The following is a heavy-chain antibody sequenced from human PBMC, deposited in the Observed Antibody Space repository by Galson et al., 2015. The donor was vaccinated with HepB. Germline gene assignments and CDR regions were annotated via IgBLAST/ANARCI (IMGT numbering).Heavy chain of an antibody. D-gene: IGHD2-15*01. CDR2: MNPNSGNT. CDR3: AAQIGYPIGGRAFDI. J-gene: IGHJ3*02. CDR1: GYTFTSYD. V-gene: IGHV1-8*01. Sequence: SVKVSCKASGYTFTSYDINWVRQATGQGLEWMGWMNPNSGNTGYAQKFQGRVTMTRNTSISTAYMELSSLRSEDTAVYYCAAQIGYPIGGRAFDIWGQGTMVTVSS.